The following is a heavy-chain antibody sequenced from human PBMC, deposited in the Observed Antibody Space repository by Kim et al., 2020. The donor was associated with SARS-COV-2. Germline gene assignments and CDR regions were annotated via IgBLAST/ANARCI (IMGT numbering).Heavy chain of an antibody. CDR2: INHSGST. Sequence: SETLSLTCAVYGGSFSGYYWSWIRQPPGKGLEWIGEINHSGSTNYNPSLKSRVTISVDTSKNQFSLKLSSVTAADTAVYYCARGLDYSNNHDFDYWGQGT. V-gene: IGHV4-34*01. CDR1: GGSFSGYY. J-gene: IGHJ4*02. CDR3: ARGLDYSNNHDFDY. D-gene: IGHD4-4*01.